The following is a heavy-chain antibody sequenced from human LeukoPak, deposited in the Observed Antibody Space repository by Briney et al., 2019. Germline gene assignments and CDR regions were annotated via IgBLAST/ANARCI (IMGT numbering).Heavy chain of an antibody. D-gene: IGHD3-22*01. Sequence: ASVKVSCKASGYTFANHDINWVRQATGQGLEWMGWMSPNSGKTGYAQKFQGRVTMTGDTSISTAYLELSSLTSDDTAVYYCARELTSSYESSGLSLWGQGTLITVSS. J-gene: IGHJ4*02. CDR3: ARELTSSYESSGLSL. CDR2: MSPNSGKT. V-gene: IGHV1-8*01. CDR1: GYTFANHD.